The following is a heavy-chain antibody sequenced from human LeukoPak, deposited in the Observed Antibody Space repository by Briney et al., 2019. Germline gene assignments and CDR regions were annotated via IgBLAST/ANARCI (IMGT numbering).Heavy chain of an antibody. Sequence: SETLSLTCAVYGGSFSGYYWSWIRQPPGKGLEWIGEINHSGSTNYNPSLKSRVTISVDTSKNQFSLKLSSVTAADTAVYYCARDTQSRHYYYYGMDVWGQGTTVTVSS. V-gene: IGHV4-34*01. J-gene: IGHJ6*02. CDR2: INHSGST. CDR1: GGSFSGYY. CDR3: ARDTQSRHYYYYGMDV. D-gene: IGHD2-2*01.